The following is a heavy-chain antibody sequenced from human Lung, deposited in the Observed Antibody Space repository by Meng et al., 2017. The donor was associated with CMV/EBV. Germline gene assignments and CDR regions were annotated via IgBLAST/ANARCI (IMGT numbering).Heavy chain of an antibody. CDR3: ARADKVRFDY. J-gene: IGHJ4*02. V-gene: IGHV4-4*03. CDR1: GGSMIITNW. CDR2: IYHSGSP. Sequence: LEMGQGLLSPPGTLSLTCTVFGGSMIITNWWLWVRQPPGKGLEWIGEIYHSGSPNYNPSLKSRVSISVDKSKNQFSLKLSSVTAADTAVYYCARADKVRFDYWGQGTLVTVFS.